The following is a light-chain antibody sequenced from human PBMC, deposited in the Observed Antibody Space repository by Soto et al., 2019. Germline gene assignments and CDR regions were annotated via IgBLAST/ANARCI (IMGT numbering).Light chain of an antibody. CDR1: QTFTNNY. J-gene: IGKJ2*01. CDR3: QQYGCSPYT. V-gene: IGKV3-20*01. CDR2: GAS. Sequence: EIVLTQSPGTLSLSPGERAILSCRASQTFTNNYLAWYQQKPGQPPRLLIFGASSRATGIPDRFSGSGSGTDFTLIIGGLEPEDSAVYYCQQYGCSPYTFGQGTKLEIK.